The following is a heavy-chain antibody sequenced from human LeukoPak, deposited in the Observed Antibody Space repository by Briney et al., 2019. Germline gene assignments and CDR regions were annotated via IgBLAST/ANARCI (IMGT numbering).Heavy chain of an antibody. J-gene: IGHJ3*02. Sequence: SETLSLTCTVSGGSISSYYWSRIRQPAGKGLEWIGRIYTSGSTNYNPSLKSRVTMSVDTSKNQFSLKLSSVTAADTAVYYCARGGDSWNDAFDIWGQGTMVTVSS. CDR3: ARGGDSWNDAFDI. CDR1: GGSISSYY. D-gene: IGHD1-1*01. CDR2: IYTSGST. V-gene: IGHV4-4*07.